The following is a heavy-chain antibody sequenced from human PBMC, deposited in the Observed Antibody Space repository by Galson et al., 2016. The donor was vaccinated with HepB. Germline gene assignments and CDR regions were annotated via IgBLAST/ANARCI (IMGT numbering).Heavy chain of an antibody. CDR2: FGDGGDI. V-gene: IGHV3-69-1*01. J-gene: IGHJ4*02. D-gene: IGHD4-23*01. CDR3: AGVPSGKRLDY. CDR1: GFTFSDWD. Sequence: SLRLSCAASGFTFSDWDFHWVRQAPGKGPEWVSTFGDGGDIYYADSVKGRFTISRDNSRNTLYLQMNSLGADDTAVYYCAGVPSGKRLDYWGQGTLVTVSS.